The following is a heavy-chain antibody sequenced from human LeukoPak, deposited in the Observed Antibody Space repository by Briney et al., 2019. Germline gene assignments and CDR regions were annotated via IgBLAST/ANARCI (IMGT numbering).Heavy chain of an antibody. CDR3: ARDGVVPAATVPDY. CDR2: ISAYNGNT. J-gene: IGHJ4*02. CDR1: GYTFTRYG. D-gene: IGHD2-2*01. V-gene: IGHV1-18*01. Sequence: ASVKVSCKASGYTFTRYGISWVRQAPGQGLGWMGWISAYNGNTNYAQKLQGRVTMTTDTSTSTAYMELRSLRSDDTAVYYCARDGVVPAATVPDYWGQGTLVTVSS.